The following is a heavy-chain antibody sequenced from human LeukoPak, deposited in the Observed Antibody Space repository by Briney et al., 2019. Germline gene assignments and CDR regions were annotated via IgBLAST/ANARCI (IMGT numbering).Heavy chain of an antibody. CDR2: IYPGDSGT. CDR1: GYSFTSYW. J-gene: IGHJ3*02. Sequence: GESLKISCKGSGYSFTSYWIGWVRQMPGKGLGWMGIIYPGDSGTRYSPSFQGQVTISADKSISTAYLQWSSLKASDTAMYYCARRQILTGDQKGAFDIRGQGTMVTVSS. D-gene: IGHD3-9*01. CDR3: ARRQILTGDQKGAFDI. V-gene: IGHV5-51*01.